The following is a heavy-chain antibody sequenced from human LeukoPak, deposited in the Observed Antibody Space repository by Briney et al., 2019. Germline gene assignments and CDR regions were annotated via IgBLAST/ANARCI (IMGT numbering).Heavy chain of an antibody. D-gene: IGHD5-24*01. CDR1: GFTFSNYA. V-gene: IGHV3-30*04. J-gene: IGHJ4*02. CDR2: VSHDGRNQ. CDR3: GRDPRARVTIDF. Sequence: PGRSLRLSCAASGFTFSNYAMHGVRQAPGKGLEWVAIVSHDGRNQYYAESVKGRFTISRDSSKNTVSLQMNSLRAGDSALYYCGRDPRARVTIDFWGQGTLVTVSS.